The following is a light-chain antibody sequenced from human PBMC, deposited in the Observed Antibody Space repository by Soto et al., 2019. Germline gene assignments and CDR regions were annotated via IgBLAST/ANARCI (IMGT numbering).Light chain of an antibody. Sequence: QSALTQPPSASGSPGQSVTISCTGTSSDVGGYNSVSWYQQHPGKAPKLMIYEVNKQPSGVPDRFSASKSDSTASLTVSGLQAGDGAHYYCSSYAGSKNLLFGGGTEVTVL. J-gene: IGLJ2*01. CDR1: SSDVGGYNS. CDR3: SSYAGSKNLL. V-gene: IGLV2-8*01. CDR2: EVN.